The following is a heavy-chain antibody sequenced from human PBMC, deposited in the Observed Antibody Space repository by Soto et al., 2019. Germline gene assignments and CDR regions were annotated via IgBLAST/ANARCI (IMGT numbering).Heavy chain of an antibody. J-gene: IGHJ6*02. Sequence: GASVKVSCKASGFTFGNSVVQWVRQARGQRLEWIGWIVVGSGNTYYAQKFQGRVTMTRDTSTSTVYMELSSLRSEDTAVYYCARDYWDYEIGFYGMDVWGQGTTVTVSS. CDR2: IVVGSGNT. CDR3: ARDYWDYEIGFYGMDV. CDR1: GFTFGNSV. V-gene: IGHV1-58*01. D-gene: IGHD3-9*01.